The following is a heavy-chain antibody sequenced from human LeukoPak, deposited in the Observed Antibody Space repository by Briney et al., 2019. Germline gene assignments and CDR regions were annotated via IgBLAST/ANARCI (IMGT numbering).Heavy chain of an antibody. V-gene: IGHV4-59*01. CDR2: FYYSGST. Sequence: SETLSLTCTVSGGSISSYYWSWIRQPPGKGLEWIGYFYYSGSTNYTPSLKSRVTISVDTSKNQCSLKLTSVTAADTAVYYCARGGTKRSYSGSYDYWGQGTLVTVSS. CDR3: ARGGTKRSYSGSYDY. D-gene: IGHD1-26*01. CDR1: GGSISSYY. J-gene: IGHJ4*02.